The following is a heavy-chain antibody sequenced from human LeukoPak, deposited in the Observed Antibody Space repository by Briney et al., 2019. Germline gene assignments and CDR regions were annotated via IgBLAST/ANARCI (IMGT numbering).Heavy chain of an antibody. Sequence: PWETLSLTCTVSGGSISSGDYYWSWIRKPPGKGLEWIGYIYYSGSTYYNPSLKSRVTISVDTSKNQFSLKLSSVPAADTAVYYCAREGDDFWSSYYLDYWGQGTLVTVSS. J-gene: IGHJ4*02. V-gene: IGHV4-30-4*08. CDR2: IYYSGST. CDR3: AREGDDFWSSYYLDY. CDR1: GGSISSGDYY. D-gene: IGHD3-3*01.